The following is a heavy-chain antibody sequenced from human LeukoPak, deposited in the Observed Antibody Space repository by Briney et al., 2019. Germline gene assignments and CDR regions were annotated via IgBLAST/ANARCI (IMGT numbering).Heavy chain of an antibody. CDR2: IYHSGST. CDR3: ARERSMTTVTSNWFDP. D-gene: IGHD4-11*01. CDR1: GYSISTGYY. Sequence: PSETLSLTCTVSGYSISTGYYWGWIRQPPGKGLEWIGRIYHSGSTYYNPSLKSRVTISVDTSKNQFSLKLSSVTAADTAVYYCARERSMTTVTSNWFDPWGQATLVTVSS. J-gene: IGHJ5*02. V-gene: IGHV4-38-2*02.